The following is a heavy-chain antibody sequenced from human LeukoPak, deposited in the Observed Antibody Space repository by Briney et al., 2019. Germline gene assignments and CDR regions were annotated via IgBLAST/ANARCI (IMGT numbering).Heavy chain of an antibody. CDR3: ASVRGYCSGGSCYPDAFDI. J-gene: IGHJ3*02. D-gene: IGHD2-15*01. CDR1: GYTFTGYY. CDR2: INPNSGGT. Sequence: ASVKVSCKASGYTFTGYYMHWVRQAPGQGLEWMGWINPNSGGTNYAQKFQGGVTMTRDTSISTAYMELSRLRSDDTAVYYCASVRGYCSGGSCYPDAFDIWGQGTMVTVSS. V-gene: IGHV1-2*02.